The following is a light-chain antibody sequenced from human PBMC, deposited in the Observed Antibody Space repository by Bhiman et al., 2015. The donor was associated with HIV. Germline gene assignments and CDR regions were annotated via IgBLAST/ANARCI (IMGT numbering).Light chain of an antibody. CDR3: SSYTSSTGA. CDR1: RNDVGDYDF. V-gene: IGLV2-14*03. J-gene: IGLJ2*01. CDR2: DVT. Sequence: QSALTQPASVSGSPGQSITISCTGTRNDVGDYDFVSWFQHHPGKAPKLMIYDVTKRPSGVSNRFSGSKSGNTASLTISGLQAEDEADYYCSSYTSSTGAFGGGTKLTVL.